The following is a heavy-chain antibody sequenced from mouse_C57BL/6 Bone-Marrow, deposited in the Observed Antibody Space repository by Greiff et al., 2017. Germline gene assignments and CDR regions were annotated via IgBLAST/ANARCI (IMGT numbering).Heavy chain of an antibody. Sequence: QVQLQQPGAELVMPGASVKLSCKASGYTFTSYWMHWVKQRPGQGLEWIGEIDPSDSYTNYNQKFKGKSTVAVDKSSSTAYMQLSSLTSEDSAVYYCASREDYYGSSPWFAYWGQGTLVTVSA. CDR1: GYTFTSYW. D-gene: IGHD1-1*01. J-gene: IGHJ3*01. CDR2: IDPSDSYT. CDR3: ASREDYYGSSPWFAY. V-gene: IGHV1-69*01.